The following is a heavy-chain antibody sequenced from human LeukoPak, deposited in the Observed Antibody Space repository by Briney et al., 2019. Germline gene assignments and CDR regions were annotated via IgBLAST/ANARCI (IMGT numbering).Heavy chain of an antibody. CDR3: ASLVVGATPPDYYYMDV. D-gene: IGHD1-26*01. J-gene: IGHJ6*03. CDR1: GYTFTVYY. Sequence: ASVTVSCTASGYTFTVYYMHWVRQAPGQGLEWMGWINPNSGGTNYSQKFQGRVTMTRDTSISTAYMELSRLRSDDTAVYYCASLVVGATPPDYYYMDVWGKGTTVTVSS. CDR2: INPNSGGT. V-gene: IGHV1-2*02.